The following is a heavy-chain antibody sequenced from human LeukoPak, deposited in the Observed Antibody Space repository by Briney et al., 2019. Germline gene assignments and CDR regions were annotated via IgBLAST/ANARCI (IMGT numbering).Heavy chain of an antibody. CDR1: GYTFTGYY. V-gene: IGHV1-8*02. CDR2: MNPNSGNT. D-gene: IGHD6-13*01. Sequence: ASVKVSCKASGYTFTGYYMHWVRQAPGQGLEWMGWMNPNSGNTGYAQKFQGRVTMTRNTSISTAYMELSSLRSEDTAVYYCARGGSRYSSSRNWFDPWGQGTLVTVSS. J-gene: IGHJ5*02. CDR3: ARGGSRYSSSRNWFDP.